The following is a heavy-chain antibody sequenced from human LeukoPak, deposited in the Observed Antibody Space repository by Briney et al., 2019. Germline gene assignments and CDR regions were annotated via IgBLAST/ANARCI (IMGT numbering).Heavy chain of an antibody. CDR3: ARGANSCGGDCSGAFDI. Sequence: GGSPRLSCAASGFTFSSYSMHWVRQAPGKGLEWVSYIISSSSDIYYADSVKGRFTISRDNAKNSLYLQMNSLRAEDRAVYYCARGANSCGGDCSGAFDIWGQGTMVIVSS. CDR1: GFTFSSYS. J-gene: IGHJ3*02. V-gene: IGHV3-21*01. CDR2: IISSSSDI. D-gene: IGHD2-21*02.